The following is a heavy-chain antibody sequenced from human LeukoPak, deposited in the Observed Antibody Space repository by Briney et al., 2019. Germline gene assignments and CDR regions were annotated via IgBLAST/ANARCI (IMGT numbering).Heavy chain of an antibody. V-gene: IGHV4-38-2*02. D-gene: IGHD5-24*01. CDR3: AREGIDGYNSDY. J-gene: IGHJ4*02. CDR1: GYSISSACY. Sequence: SETLSLTCNVSGYSISSACYWGWIRQPPGKGLQWIGSIYYSGSTYYNPSLKSRVTISVDTSKNQFSLKLSSVTAADTAVYYCAREGIDGYNSDYWGQGTLVTVSS. CDR2: IYYSGST.